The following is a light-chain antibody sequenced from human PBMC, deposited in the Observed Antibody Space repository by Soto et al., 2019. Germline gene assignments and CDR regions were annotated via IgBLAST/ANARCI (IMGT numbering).Light chain of an antibody. CDR1: SSNIGGNS. CDR2: DDN. Sequence: QSALTQPPSVSAAPGQKVTISCSGSSSNIGGNSVSWYQQHPGTAPKLLIYDDNKRPSGIPDRFSGSKSGTSATLGITGFQTGDEADYYCGSWDSSLSAYVFGTGTKVTVL. J-gene: IGLJ1*01. CDR3: GSWDSSLSAYV. V-gene: IGLV1-51*01.